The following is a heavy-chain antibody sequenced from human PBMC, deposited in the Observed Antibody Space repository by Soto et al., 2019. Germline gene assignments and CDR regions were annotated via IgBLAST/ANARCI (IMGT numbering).Heavy chain of an antibody. J-gene: IGHJ6*02. CDR1: GFTFSSYG. V-gene: IGHV3-30*18. CDR3: AKDRAHLYYDILTGPIFYYYYYGMDV. CDR2: ISYDGSNK. D-gene: IGHD3-9*01. Sequence: PWGSLRLSCAASGFTFSSYGMHWVRQAPGKGLEWVAVISYDGSNKYYADSVKGRFTISRDNSKNTLYLQMNSLRAEDTAVYYCAKDRAHLYYDILTGPIFYYYYYGMDVWGQGTTVTVSS.